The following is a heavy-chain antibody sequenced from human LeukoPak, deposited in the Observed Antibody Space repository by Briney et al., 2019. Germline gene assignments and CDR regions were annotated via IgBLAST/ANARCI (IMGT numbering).Heavy chain of an antibody. Sequence: PGGYLRLSCAASGFTVSTNYMSWVRQAPGKGLEWVSVIYTGGDTFYADSVKGRFTISRDNSKNTLYLQMNSLRTEDTAMYYCARGYCSGGRCYSGVLDYWGQGTLVTVSS. V-gene: IGHV3-53*01. CDR3: ARGYCSGGRCYSGVLDY. CDR2: IYTGGDT. D-gene: IGHD2-15*01. CDR1: GFTVSTNY. J-gene: IGHJ4*02.